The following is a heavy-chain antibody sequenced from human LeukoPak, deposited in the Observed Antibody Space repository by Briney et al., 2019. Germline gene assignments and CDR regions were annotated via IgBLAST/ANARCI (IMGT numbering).Heavy chain of an antibody. V-gene: IGHV3-11*01. D-gene: IGHD3-10*01. CDR3: ARGRIWFGELFFDY. CDR2: ISTSSSAI. CDR1: EFTFNDYY. Sequence: GGSLRLSCAASEFTFNDYYMCWIRQAPGRGLEWVSYISTSSSAIYYADSVKGRFTISRDNAKNSLYLQMNSLRAEDTAVYYCARGRIWFGELFFDYWGQGTLVTVSS. J-gene: IGHJ4*02.